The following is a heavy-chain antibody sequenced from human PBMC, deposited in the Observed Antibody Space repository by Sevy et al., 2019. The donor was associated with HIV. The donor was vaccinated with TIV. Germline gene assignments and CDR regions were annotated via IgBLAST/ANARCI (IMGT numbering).Heavy chain of an antibody. Sequence: SETLSLTCTVSGGSISSYYWSWIRQPAGKGLEWIGRIYTSGSTNYNPSLKSRVTMSVDTSKNQSSLKLSSVTAADTAVYYCARDCSSTSCSKGGFDYWGQGTLVTVSS. CDR2: IYTSGST. J-gene: IGHJ4*02. CDR3: ARDCSSTSCSKGGFDY. D-gene: IGHD2-2*01. CDR1: GGSISSYY. V-gene: IGHV4-4*07.